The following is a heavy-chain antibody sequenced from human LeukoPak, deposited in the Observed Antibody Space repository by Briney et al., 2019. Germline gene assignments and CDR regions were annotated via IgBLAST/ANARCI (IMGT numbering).Heavy chain of an antibody. CDR1: GYSFTSYW. CDR3: ARTSSSWQLPDY. V-gene: IGHV5-10-1*01. CDR2: IDPSDSYT. D-gene: IGHD6-13*01. Sequence: GESLKISCKGSGYSFTSYWISWVRQMPGKGLEWMGRIDPSDSYTNYSPSFQGHVTISADKSIRTAYLQWSSLKASDTAMYYCARTSSSWQLPDYWGQGTLVTVSS. J-gene: IGHJ4*02.